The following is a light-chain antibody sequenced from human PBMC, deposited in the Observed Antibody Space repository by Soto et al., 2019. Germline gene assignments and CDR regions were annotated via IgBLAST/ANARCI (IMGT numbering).Light chain of an antibody. CDR1: QGINNL. CDR3: LQHDTYPFT. Sequence: DIQMTQSPSSLSASVGDRVTITCRASQGINNLLGWYQQGPGKAPKRLIYAASNLEGGVPSRFSGSGAGTEFTLTSSSLHPEDFATYYCLQHDTYPFTFGPGTKVDVK. CDR2: AAS. J-gene: IGKJ3*01. V-gene: IGKV1-17*01.